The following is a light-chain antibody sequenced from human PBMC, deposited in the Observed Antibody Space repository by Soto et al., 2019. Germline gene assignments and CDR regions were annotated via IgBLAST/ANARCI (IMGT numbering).Light chain of an antibody. J-gene: IGLJ3*02. V-gene: IGLV2-23*02. Sequence: QAVVTQPASVSGSPGQSLTVSCTGTSSDVESYDLVSWYQQHPGQAPKVIIYGVTKRPSGVSNRFSGKRSGNTASLTISGLQAEDEAEYYCCSYAGDNSWVFGGGTKVTVL. CDR3: CSYAGDNSWV. CDR1: SSDVESYDL. CDR2: GVT.